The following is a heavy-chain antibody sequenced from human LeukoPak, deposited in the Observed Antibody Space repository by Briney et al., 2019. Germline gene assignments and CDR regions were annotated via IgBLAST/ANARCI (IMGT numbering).Heavy chain of an antibody. J-gene: IGHJ4*02. V-gene: IGHV3-30*02. CDR3: AKGSQMSGTYLPIRLYYFDY. Sequence: GGSLRLSCAASGFTFNSYGMHWVRQAPGKGLEWVAFIQYDGSVKYYADSVKGRFTISRDNSKNTLFLQLNSLRPEDTAVYYCAKGSQMSGTYLPIRLYYFDYWGQGTLVTVSS. D-gene: IGHD1-26*01. CDR2: IQYDGSVK. CDR1: GFTFNSYG.